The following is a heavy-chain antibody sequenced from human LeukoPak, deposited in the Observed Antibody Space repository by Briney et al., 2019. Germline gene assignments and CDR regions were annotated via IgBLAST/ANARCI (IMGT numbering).Heavy chain of an antibody. D-gene: IGHD3-22*01. CDR2: IIPIFGTA. Sequence: SVKVSCKASGGTFSSYAITWVRQAPGQGLEWMGGIIPIFGTANYAQKFQGRVTITADESTSTAYMELSSLRSEDTAVYYCARDYYYHSSGYYYWGQGTLITVSS. J-gene: IGHJ4*02. CDR3: ARDYYYHSSGYYY. V-gene: IGHV1-69*13. CDR1: GGTFSSYA.